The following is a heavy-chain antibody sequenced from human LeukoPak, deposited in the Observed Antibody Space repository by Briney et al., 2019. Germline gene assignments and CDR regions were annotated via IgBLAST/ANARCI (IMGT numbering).Heavy chain of an antibody. J-gene: IGHJ5*02. V-gene: IGHV4-34*01. Sequence: SETLSLTCAVYGGSFSGYYWSWIRQPPGKGLEWIGEINHSGSTSYNPSLKSRVTISVDTSKNQFSLKLSSVTAADTAVYYCARHRSWGITMVRGAMSWFDPWGQGTLVTVSS. D-gene: IGHD3-10*01. CDR1: GGSFSGYY. CDR3: ARHRSWGITMVRGAMSWFDP. CDR2: INHSGST.